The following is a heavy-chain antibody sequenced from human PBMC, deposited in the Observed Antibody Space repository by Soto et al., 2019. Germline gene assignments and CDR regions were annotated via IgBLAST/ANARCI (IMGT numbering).Heavy chain of an antibody. D-gene: IGHD6-13*01. CDR1: GASSRGYY. Sequence: SETLSSTSAAYGASSRGYYWTWIRPPPGKGREWSGEITHSGSTNYNPSLTSRATISVDTSKNQFSLNLNSVTAADTAVYYCARSRVRGWYDWGQGTLVTVSS. CDR2: ITHSGST. CDR3: ARSRVRGWYD. J-gene: IGHJ4*02. V-gene: IGHV4-34*01.